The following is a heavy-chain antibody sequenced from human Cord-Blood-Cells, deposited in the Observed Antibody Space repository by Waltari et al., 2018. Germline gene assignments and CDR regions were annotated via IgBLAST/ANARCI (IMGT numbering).Heavy chain of an antibody. CDR1: GFTFSSYS. V-gene: IGHV3-21*01. Sequence: EVQLVESGGGLVKPGGSLRLSCAASGFTFSSYSMNWVRQAPGKGLEWVSSISSSCSYIYYADSVKGRFTISRDNAKNSLYLQMNSLRAEDTAVYYCARDSSSSWYYYYYGMDVWGQGTTVTVSS. CDR2: ISSSCSYI. CDR3: ARDSSSSWYYYYYGMDV. J-gene: IGHJ6*02. D-gene: IGHD6-13*01.